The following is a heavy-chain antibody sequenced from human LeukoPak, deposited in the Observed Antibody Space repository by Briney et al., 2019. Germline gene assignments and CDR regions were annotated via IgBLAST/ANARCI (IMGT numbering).Heavy chain of an antibody. V-gene: IGHV4-38-2*02. CDR2: IYHSGST. Sequence: SETLSLTCTVSGYSISSGYYWGWIRQPPGKGLEWIGSIYHSGSTYYNPSLKSRVTISVDTSKNQFSLKLSSVTAADTAVYYCARGDYDSSGYYNYFDYWGQGTLVTVSS. J-gene: IGHJ4*02. D-gene: IGHD3-22*01. CDR1: GYSISSGYY. CDR3: ARGDYDSSGYYNYFDY.